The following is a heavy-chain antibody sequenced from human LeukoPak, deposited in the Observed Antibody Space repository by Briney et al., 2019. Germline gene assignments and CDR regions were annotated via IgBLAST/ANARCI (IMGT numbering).Heavy chain of an antibody. D-gene: IGHD3-3*01. CDR1: GFTFSSYA. V-gene: IGHV3-23*01. CDR3: AKDQMGYYDFWSGYYRPGGFDY. CDR2: ISGSGGST. J-gene: IGHJ4*02. Sequence: GGSLRLSCAASGFTFSSYAMSWVRQAPGKGLEWVSAISGSGGSTYYADSVKGRFTISRDNSKNTLYLQMTSLRAEDTAVYYCAKDQMGYYDFWSGYYRPGGFDYWGQGTLVTVSS.